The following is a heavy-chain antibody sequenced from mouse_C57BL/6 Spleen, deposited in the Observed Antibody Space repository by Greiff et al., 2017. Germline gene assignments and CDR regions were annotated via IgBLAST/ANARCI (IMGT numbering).Heavy chain of an antibody. Sequence: QVQLQQPGAELVKPGASVKLSCKASGYTFTSYWMHWVKQRPGQGLEWIGMIHPNSGSTNYNEKFKSQATLTVAKSSSPAYMPLSSLTSEDSAVCYCASSVDYDGAFAYWGQGTLVTVSA. CDR3: ASSVDYDGAFAY. J-gene: IGHJ3*01. V-gene: IGHV1-64*01. D-gene: IGHD2-4*01. CDR2: IHPNSGST. CDR1: GYTFTSYW.